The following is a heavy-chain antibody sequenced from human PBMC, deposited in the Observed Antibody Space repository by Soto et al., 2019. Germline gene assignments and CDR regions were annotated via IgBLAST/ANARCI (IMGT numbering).Heavy chain of an antibody. J-gene: IGHJ6*02. CDR1: EYSFSTYW. CDR2: IYPGDSDT. CDR3: ARHRLHEYYYYGMDV. V-gene: IGHV5-51*01. Sequence: GESLKISCKGSEYSFSTYWIAWVRQMPGKGLEWMGIIYPGDSDTRYSPSFQGQVTISADKSISTAYLQWSSLKASDTAMYYCARHRLHEYYYYGMDVWGQGTTVTVSS.